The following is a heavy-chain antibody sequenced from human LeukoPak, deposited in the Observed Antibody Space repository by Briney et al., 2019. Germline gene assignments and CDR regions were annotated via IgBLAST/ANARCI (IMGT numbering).Heavy chain of an antibody. D-gene: IGHD3-9*01. CDR3: ARQGILRYFDWCFNP. J-gene: IGHJ5*02. CDR1: GGSISNSNYY. Sequence: SETLSLTCTVSGGSISNSNYYWGWIRQPPGKGLEWIGSIYYSGSTYYNPSLKSRVTISVDTSKKQFYLRLTSVTAADTAVYSCARQGILRYFDWCFNPWGQGTLVTVSS. V-gene: IGHV4-39*01. CDR2: IYYSGST.